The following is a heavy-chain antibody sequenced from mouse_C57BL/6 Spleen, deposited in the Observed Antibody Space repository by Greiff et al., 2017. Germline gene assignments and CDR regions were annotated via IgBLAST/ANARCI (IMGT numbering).Heavy chain of an antibody. CDR2: INPNNGGT. CDR3: ARRDIYYYGLDY. D-gene: IGHD1-1*01. Sequence: EVQLQESGPELVKPGASVKIPCKASGYTFTDYNMDWVKQSHGKSLEWIGDINPNNGGTIYNQKFKGKATLTVDKSSSTAYMELRSLTSEDTAVYYCARRDIYYYGLDYWGQGTTLTVSS. V-gene: IGHV1-18*01. J-gene: IGHJ2*01. CDR1: GYTFTDYN.